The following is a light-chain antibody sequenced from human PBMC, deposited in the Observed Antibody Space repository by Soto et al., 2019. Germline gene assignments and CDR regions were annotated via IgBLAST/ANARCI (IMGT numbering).Light chain of an antibody. V-gene: IGLV1-40*01. CDR3: QSYDYSPSANYV. CDR2: DNN. CDR1: SSNIGAGYD. Sequence: QSVLTQPPSVSGAPGQRVTISCSGSSSNIGAGYDVHWYQQLPGTAPKLLIYDNNNRPSGVPGRFSGSKSGTSASLAITGLQAEDEADYYCQSYDYSPSANYVFGAGTKVTVL. J-gene: IGLJ1*01.